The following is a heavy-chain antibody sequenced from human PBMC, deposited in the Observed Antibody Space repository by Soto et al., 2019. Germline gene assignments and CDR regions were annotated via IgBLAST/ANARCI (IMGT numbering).Heavy chain of an antibody. Sequence: GGSLRLSCAASGFTFSGYGMHWVRQDPGKGLEWVAIIWYDGSNKYFADSVKGRFTISRDNSQNTLYLQMNTLRAEDTAVYYCARARGNFDFDYWGQGTLVTVSS. CDR3: ARARGNFDFDY. D-gene: IGHD4-4*01. J-gene: IGHJ4*02. CDR2: IWYDGSNK. V-gene: IGHV3-33*01. CDR1: GFTFSGYG.